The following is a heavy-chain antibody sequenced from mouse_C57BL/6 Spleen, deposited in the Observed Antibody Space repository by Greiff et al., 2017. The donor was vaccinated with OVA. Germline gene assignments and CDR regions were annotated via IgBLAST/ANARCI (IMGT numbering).Heavy chain of an antibody. CDR3: ARDGYYSAWFAY. Sequence: VQLKESGPGLVKPSQSLSLTCSVTGYSITSGYYWNWIRQFPGNKLEWMGYISYDGSNNYNPSLKNRISITRDTSKNQFFLKLNSVTTEDTATYYCARDGYYSAWFAYWGQGTLVTVSA. J-gene: IGHJ3*01. CDR2: ISYDGSN. V-gene: IGHV3-6*01. D-gene: IGHD2-3*01. CDR1: GYSITSGYY.